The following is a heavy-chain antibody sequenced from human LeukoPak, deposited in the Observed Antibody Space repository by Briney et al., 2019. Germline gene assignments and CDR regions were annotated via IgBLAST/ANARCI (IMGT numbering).Heavy chain of an antibody. D-gene: IGHD2-2*01. V-gene: IGHV3-43D*04. Sequence: SGGSLRLSCAASGFTFDDYAMHWVRQAPGKGLEWVSLISWDGGSTYYADSVKGRFTISRDNSKNSLYLQMNSLRAEDTALYYYAKDHCSSTSCYADYWGQGTLVTVSS. CDR2: ISWDGGST. CDR3: AKDHCSSTSCYADY. J-gene: IGHJ4*02. CDR1: GFTFDDYA.